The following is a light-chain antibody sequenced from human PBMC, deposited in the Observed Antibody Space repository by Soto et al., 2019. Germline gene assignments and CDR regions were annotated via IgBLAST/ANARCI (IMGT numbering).Light chain of an antibody. J-gene: IGKJ3*01. CDR2: AAS. Sequence: EIVLTQSPGTLSLSPGERATLSCRASQSVSSTFLAWYQQKPGQAPRLLIYAASSRATGIPDRVSGSGSGKDVTLTISRLEPEDVAVYDCQQYGSSLFSFGPGTKVDIK. V-gene: IGKV3-20*01. CDR3: QQYGSSLFS. CDR1: QSVSSTF.